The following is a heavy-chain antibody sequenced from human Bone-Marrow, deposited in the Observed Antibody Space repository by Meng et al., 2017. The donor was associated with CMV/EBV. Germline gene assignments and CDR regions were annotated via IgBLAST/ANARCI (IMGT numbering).Heavy chain of an antibody. CDR3: ATGYPGGYYGMDV. V-gene: IGHV1-24*01. J-gene: IGHJ6*02. CDR1: GYTFTSYD. CDR2: FDPEDGET. D-gene: IGHD1-26*01. Sequence: ASVKVSCKASGYTFTSYDINWVRQATGQGLEWMGGFDPEDGETIYAQKFQGRVTMTEDTSTDTAYMELSSLRSEDTAVYYCATGYPGGYYGMDVWGQGTTVTVSS.